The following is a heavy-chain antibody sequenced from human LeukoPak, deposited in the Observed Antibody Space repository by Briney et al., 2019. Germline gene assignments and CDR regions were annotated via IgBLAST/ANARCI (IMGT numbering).Heavy chain of an antibody. CDR2: INHSGST. CDR3: ARDLGSLRGTDAFDI. D-gene: IGHD4-17*01. Sequence: PSETLSLTCAVYGGSFSGYYWSWIRQPPGKGLEWIGEINHSGSTNYNPSLKSRVTISVDTSKNQFSLKLSSVTAADTAVYYCARDLGSLRGTDAFDIWGQGTMVAVSS. J-gene: IGHJ3*02. V-gene: IGHV4-34*01. CDR1: GGSFSGYY.